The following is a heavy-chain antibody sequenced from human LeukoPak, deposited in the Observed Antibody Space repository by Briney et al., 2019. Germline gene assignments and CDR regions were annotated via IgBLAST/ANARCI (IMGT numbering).Heavy chain of an antibody. Sequence: SETLSLTCAVYGGSFSGYYWSWIRQPPGKGLEWIGEINHSGSTNYNPSLKSRVTISVDTSKNQFSLKLSSVTAADTAVYYCARHLSTRTSSTFDPWGQGTLVTVSS. J-gene: IGHJ5*02. V-gene: IGHV4-34*01. CDR1: GGSFSGYY. CDR3: ARHLSTRTSSTFDP. D-gene: IGHD2-2*01. CDR2: INHSGST.